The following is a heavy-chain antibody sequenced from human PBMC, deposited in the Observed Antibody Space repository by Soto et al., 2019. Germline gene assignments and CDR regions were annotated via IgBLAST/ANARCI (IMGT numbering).Heavy chain of an antibody. CDR3: AKDRRWSSKDYYYYGMDV. V-gene: IGHV3-30*18. Sequence: QVQLVESGGGVVQPGRSLRLSCAASGFTFSSYGMHWVRQAPGKGLEWVAVISYDGSNKYYADSVKGRFTIYRDNSKNTLYLQMNSLRAEDTAVYYCAKDRRWSSKDYYYYGMDVWGQGTTVTVSS. D-gene: IGHD6-13*01. J-gene: IGHJ6*02. CDR2: ISYDGSNK. CDR1: GFTFSSYG.